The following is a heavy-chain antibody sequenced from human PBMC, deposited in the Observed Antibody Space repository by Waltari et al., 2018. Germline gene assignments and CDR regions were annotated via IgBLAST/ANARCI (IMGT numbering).Heavy chain of an antibody. CDR1: GYTFTSYA. Sequence: QVQLVQSGAEVKKPGASVKVSCKASGYTFTSYAMHWVRQAPGQRLEWMGWINAGNGNTKYSQKCQGRVTITRDTSASTADMELSSLRSEDTSVYYCARDQEMAVYCSSTSCYGGFDYWGQGTLVTVSS. CDR2: INAGNGNT. D-gene: IGHD2-2*01. V-gene: IGHV1-3*01. CDR3: ARDQEMAVYCSSTSCYGGFDY. J-gene: IGHJ4*02.